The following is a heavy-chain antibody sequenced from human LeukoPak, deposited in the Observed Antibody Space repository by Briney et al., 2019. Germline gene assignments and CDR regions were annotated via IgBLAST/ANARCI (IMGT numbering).Heavy chain of an antibody. V-gene: IGHV1-8*01. J-gene: IGHJ6*03. Sequence: ASVKVSCKASGYTFTIYDINWVRQATGQGLEWMGWMNPNSGNTGYAQKFQGRVTMTRNTSISTAYMELSSLRSEDTAVYYCARGIRGVILPSYYYYYLDVWGKGTPVTVSS. D-gene: IGHD3-10*01. CDR3: ARGIRGVILPSYYYYYLDV. CDR2: MNPNSGNT. CDR1: GYTFTIYD.